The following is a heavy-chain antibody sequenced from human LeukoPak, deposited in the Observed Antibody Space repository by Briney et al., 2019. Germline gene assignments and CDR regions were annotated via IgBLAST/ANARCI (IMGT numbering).Heavy chain of an antibody. V-gene: IGHV3-21*01. CDR3: ATVNCGGDCYSPSYFDY. CDR2: LSSSRSYI. Sequence: GGSLRLSCAASGFTFSSYSMMWLGPAPGKELKGVSSLSSSRSYIYYADSVKGRFTISRDNAKHSLYLQMNSLRAEDTAVYYCATVNCGGDCYSPSYFDYWGQGGLVTVSS. J-gene: IGHJ4*02. D-gene: IGHD2-21*02. CDR1: GFTFSSYS.